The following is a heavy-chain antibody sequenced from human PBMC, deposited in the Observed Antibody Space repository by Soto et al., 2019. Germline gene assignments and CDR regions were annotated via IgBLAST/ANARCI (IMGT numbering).Heavy chain of an antibody. Sequence: VASVKFSCKASGFTFISSALQWVRQARGQLLECIVWITVGSGSTNYXXKVQERVXXTRDMSTSIAXMELSXLRSEDTAVYYCAADPGATGNYWRQGTLVTDSS. CDR3: AADPGATGNY. D-gene: IGHD1-26*01. J-gene: IGHJ4*02. V-gene: IGHV1-58*01. CDR2: ITVGSGST. CDR1: GFTFISSA.